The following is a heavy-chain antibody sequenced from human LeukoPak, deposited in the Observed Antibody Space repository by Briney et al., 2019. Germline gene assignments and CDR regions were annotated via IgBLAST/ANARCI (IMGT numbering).Heavy chain of an antibody. CDR2: ISGSGGST. CDR1: GFTFSSYA. Sequence: GGSLRLSCAASGFTFSSYAMSWVRQAPGKGLEWVSAISGSGGSTYYADSVKGWFTISRDNSKNTLYLQMNSLRAEDTAVYYCARDAGTWGYGYNFDYWGQGTLVSVSS. J-gene: IGHJ4*02. V-gene: IGHV3-23*01. D-gene: IGHD6-13*01. CDR3: ARDAGTWGYGYNFDY.